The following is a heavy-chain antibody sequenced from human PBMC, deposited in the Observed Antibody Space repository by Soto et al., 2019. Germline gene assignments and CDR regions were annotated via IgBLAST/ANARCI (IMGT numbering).Heavy chain of an antibody. J-gene: IGHJ4*02. V-gene: IGHV5-51*01. CDR1: GYRFTSYW. CDR2: IYPGDSDT. Sequence: GESLKISCKGFGYRFTSYWIGWVRQMPGKGLEWMGIIYPGDSDTRYSPSFQGQVTISADKSISTAYLQWSSLKASDTAMYYCARSFSYDSSGYYGYYFDYWGQGTLVTVSS. D-gene: IGHD3-22*01. CDR3: ARSFSYDSSGYYGYYFDY.